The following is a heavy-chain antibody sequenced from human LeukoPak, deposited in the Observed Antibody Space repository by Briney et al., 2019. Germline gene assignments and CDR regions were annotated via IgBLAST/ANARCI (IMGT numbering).Heavy chain of an antibody. CDR1: GFTFSSYA. CDR3: AKDLPNYGDYGGYFDY. V-gene: IGHV3-23*01. Sequence: PGGSLRLSCAASGFTFSSYAMSWVRQAPGKGLEWVSAISGSGGSTYYADSVKGRFTISRDNSKTTLYLQMNSLRAEDTAVYYCAKDLPNYGDYGGYFDYWGQGTLVTVSS. J-gene: IGHJ4*02. D-gene: IGHD4-17*01. CDR2: ISGSGGST.